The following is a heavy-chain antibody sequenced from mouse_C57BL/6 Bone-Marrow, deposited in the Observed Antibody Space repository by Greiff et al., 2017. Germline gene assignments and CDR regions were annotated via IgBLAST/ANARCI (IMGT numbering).Heavy chain of an antibody. D-gene: IGHD2-4*01. CDR1: GISITTGNYR. Sequence: EVQLVESGPGLVKPSQTVFLTCTVTGISITTGNYRWSWIRQFPGNKLEWIGYTYYSGTFTYNPFLTSRTTITRDTPKKQSCLEKNSLTAENTATYYGERGRRLRHDWYFDVWGTGTTVTGSS. CDR3: ERGRRLRHDWYFDV. CDR2: TYYSGTF. V-gene: IGHV3-5*01. J-gene: IGHJ1*03.